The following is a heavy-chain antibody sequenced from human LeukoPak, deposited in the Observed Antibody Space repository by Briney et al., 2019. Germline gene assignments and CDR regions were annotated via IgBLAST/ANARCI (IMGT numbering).Heavy chain of an antibody. V-gene: IGHV3-21*01. CDR2: ITSSSRYI. CDR1: GFTFSTYT. J-gene: IGHJ4*02. CDR3: ARHVVAVGFDY. D-gene: IGHD3-22*01. Sequence: NTGGSLRLSCAASGFTFSTYTMNWVRQAPGKGLEWVSSITSSSRYIYYADSVKGRFTISRDNAKNSLYLQMNSLRAEDTAVYYCARHVVAVGFDYWGQGTLVTVSS.